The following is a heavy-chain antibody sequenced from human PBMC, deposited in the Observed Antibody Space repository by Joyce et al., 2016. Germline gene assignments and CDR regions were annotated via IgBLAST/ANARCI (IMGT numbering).Heavy chain of an antibody. V-gene: IGHV3-7*04. J-gene: IGHJ4*02. Sequence: EVQLVESGGGLVQPGGSPRLSCAASGFTFSSQWMSWVRQAPGKGLEWVANIKPDGSKNNYADSVKGRFIISRDNAKNSLYVQMHSLRAEDTAVYYCAREFKWNWDFWGQGTLVTVSS. CDR2: IKPDGSKN. CDR3: AREFKWNWDF. CDR1: GFTFSSQW. D-gene: IGHD1-1*01.